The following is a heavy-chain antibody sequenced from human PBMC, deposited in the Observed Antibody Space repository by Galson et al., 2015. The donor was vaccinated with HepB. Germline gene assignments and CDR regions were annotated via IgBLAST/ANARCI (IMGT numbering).Heavy chain of an antibody. D-gene: IGHD4-11*01. V-gene: IGHV3-23*01. Sequence: SLRLSCAASGFTFINYVMSWVRQAPGKGLEWVSGISGNGGSTYYADSVKGRFTISRDNSKNTLYLQVNSLRAEDTAVYYCTKNTGRTVGAYFDYWGQGTLVTVSS. CDR2: ISGNGGST. CDR1: GFTFINYV. J-gene: IGHJ4*02. CDR3: TKNTGRTVGAYFDY.